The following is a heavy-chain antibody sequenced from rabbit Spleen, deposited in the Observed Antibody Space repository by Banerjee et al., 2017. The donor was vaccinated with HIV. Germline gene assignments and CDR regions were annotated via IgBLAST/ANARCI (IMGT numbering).Heavy chain of an antibody. CDR1: GVSFSNNFY. D-gene: IGHD8-1*01. J-gene: IGHJ6*01. V-gene: IGHV1S40*01. Sequence: QSLEESGGGLVQPEGSLTLTCTASGVSFSNNFYMCWVRQAPGKGLEWIACIDSGASAFTYFANWAKGRFTISKTSSTTVTLQMTSLTAADTATYFCARDSGTSFSSYGMDLWGPGTLVTVS. CDR2: IDSGASAFT. CDR3: ARDSGTSFSSYGMDL.